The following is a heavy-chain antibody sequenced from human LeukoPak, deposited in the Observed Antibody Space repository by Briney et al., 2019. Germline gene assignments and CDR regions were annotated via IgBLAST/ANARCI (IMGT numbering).Heavy chain of an antibody. D-gene: IGHD3-16*01. CDR1: GGTFSSYA. V-gene: IGHV1-69*06. J-gene: IGHJ4*02. CDR3: AGVAQGGSYFDY. Sequence: ASVKVSCKASGGTFSSYAISWVRQAPGQGLEWMGGIIPIFGTANYAQKFQGRVTITADKSTSTAYMELSSLRSEDTAVYYCAGVAQGGSYFDYWGQGTLVTVSS. CDR2: IIPIFGTA.